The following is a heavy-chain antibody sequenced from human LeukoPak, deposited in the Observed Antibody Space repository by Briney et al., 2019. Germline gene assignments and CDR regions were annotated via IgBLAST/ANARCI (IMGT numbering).Heavy chain of an antibody. J-gene: IGHJ4*02. D-gene: IGHD3-22*01. Sequence: PGGSLRLSCIVSGFNFNTYGFHWFRQAPGKGLEWLAFIGHDGSFKYYADSVRGRFTISRDNSKNTLYLQMNSLRAEDTAVYYCARNHPYYYDSSGSRSDYWGQGTLVTVSS. V-gene: IGHV3-33*01. CDR3: ARNHPYYYDSSGSRSDY. CDR1: GFNFNTYG. CDR2: IGHDGSFK.